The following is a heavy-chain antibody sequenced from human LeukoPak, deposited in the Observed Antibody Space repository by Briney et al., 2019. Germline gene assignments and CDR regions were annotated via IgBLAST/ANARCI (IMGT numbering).Heavy chain of an antibody. CDR2: IIPIFGTA. J-gene: IGHJ6*03. V-gene: IGHV1-69*05. D-gene: IGHD4-11*01. Sequence: ASVKVSCKASGGTLSSYAISWVRQAPGQGLEWMGGIIPIFGTANYAQKFQGRVTITTDESTSTAYMELSSLRSEDTAVYYCARGVRNYVNYYYMDVWGKGTTVTVSS. CDR1: GGTLSSYA. CDR3: ARGVRNYVNYYYMDV.